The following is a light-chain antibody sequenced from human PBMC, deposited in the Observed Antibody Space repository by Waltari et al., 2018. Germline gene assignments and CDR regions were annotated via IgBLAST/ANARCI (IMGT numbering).Light chain of an antibody. J-gene: IGKJ2*01. CDR3: QQYNNWPPVYT. CDR2: GAS. V-gene: IGKV3-15*01. Sequence: EIVMTQSPATLSVSPGERATLSCRASQSVSSNLAWYQQKPGQAPRLLIYGASTRSTGIPARFSGSGSGTEFTLTISSLQSEDVAVYYCQQYNNWPPVYTFGQGTKLEIK. CDR1: QSVSSN.